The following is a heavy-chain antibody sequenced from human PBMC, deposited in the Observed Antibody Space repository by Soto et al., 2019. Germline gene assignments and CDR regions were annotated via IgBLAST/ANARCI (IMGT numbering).Heavy chain of an antibody. Sequence: QVQLQESGPGLVKPSQTLSLTCTVSGDPISSGDYYWSWIRQPPGKGLEWIGYIYYSGTTYYSPSLKSRVTMSVVTSKNQFSLKLSSVTAADTAVYYCARAPYRGTNSRGALDMWGQGTMVTVSS. V-gene: IGHV4-30-4*01. CDR1: GDPISSGDYY. J-gene: IGHJ3*02. D-gene: IGHD2-8*01. CDR2: IYYSGTT. CDR3: ARAPYRGTNSRGALDM.